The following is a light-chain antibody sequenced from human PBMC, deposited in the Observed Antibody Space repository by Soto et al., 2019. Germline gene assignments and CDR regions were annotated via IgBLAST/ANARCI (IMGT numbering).Light chain of an antibody. CDR1: QSIYSN. CDR2: GAS. Sequence: EIVLTQSPATLSVSPGERSTLSCSSSQSIYSNLAWYQQRPGQAPRLLIYGASSRATGIPDRFSGSGSGTDFTLNITRLEPEDFAVYYCQQYGSSPITFGQGTRLEI. V-gene: IGKV3-20*01. CDR3: QQYGSSPIT. J-gene: IGKJ5*01.